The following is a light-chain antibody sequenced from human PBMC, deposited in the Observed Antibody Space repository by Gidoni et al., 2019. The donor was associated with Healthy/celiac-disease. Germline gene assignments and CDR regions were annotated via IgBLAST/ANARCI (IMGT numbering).Light chain of an antibody. CDR2: AAS. V-gene: IGKV1-27*01. CDR1: QGISNY. Sequence: DIQMTQSPSSLSASVGDRVTITCRASQGISNYLAWYQQKPGKVPKLLIYAASTLQSGVPSRFSGSGSGTDFTLTISSLQPEDVATYYCQKYNSAPRATFGQXTKVEIK. J-gene: IGKJ1*01. CDR3: QKYNSAPRAT.